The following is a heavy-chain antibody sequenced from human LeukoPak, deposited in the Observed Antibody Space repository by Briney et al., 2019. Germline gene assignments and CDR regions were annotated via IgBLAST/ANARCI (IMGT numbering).Heavy chain of an antibody. V-gene: IGHV3-21*04. CDR3: AKGYSSSWDY. CDR2: ISSRSSYI. D-gene: IGHD6-13*01. J-gene: IGHJ4*02. CDR1: GFTFSSYS. Sequence: GGSLRLSCAASGFTFSSYSMNWVRQAPGKGLEWVSYISSRSSYIYYADSVKGRFTISRDNSKNTLYLQMNSLRAEDTAVYYCAKGYSSSWDYWGQGTLVTVSS.